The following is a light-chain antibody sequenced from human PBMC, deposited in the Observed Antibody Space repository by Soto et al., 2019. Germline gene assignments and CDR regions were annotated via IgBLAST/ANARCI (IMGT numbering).Light chain of an antibody. CDR3: GTWDSSLSAWV. CDR1: SSNIGNNF. J-gene: IGLJ3*02. V-gene: IGLV1-51*01. CDR2: DNN. Sequence: VLTQPPSVSAAPGQKVTISCSGSSSNIGNNFISWYQQLPGTAPKLLISDNNKRPSGIPDRFSGSKSGTSATLGITGLQTGDEADYYCGTWDSSLSAWVFGGGTQLTVL.